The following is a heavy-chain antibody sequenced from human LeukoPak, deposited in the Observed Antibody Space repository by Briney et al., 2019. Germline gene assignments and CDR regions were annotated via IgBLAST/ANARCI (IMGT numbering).Heavy chain of an antibody. J-gene: IGHJ4*02. Sequence: GESLKISCKGSGYSFTSYWIGCVRQMPGKSLEWMGIIYPGDSETRYSPSFQGQVTISADKYISTAYLQWSSLKASDTAIYYCARRAVAAADYWGQGTLVSVSS. CDR2: IYPGDSET. CDR1: GYSFTSYW. D-gene: IGHD6-13*01. V-gene: IGHV5-51*01. CDR3: ARRAVAAADY.